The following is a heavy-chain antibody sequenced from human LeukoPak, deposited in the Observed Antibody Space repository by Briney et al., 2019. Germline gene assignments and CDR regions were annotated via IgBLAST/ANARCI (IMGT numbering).Heavy chain of an antibody. D-gene: IGHD3-22*01. V-gene: IGHV3-23*01. CDR3: ARLGGTTLIVGLAFDI. J-gene: IGHJ3*02. CDR1: GFTFSSYA. CDR2: ISDSGSST. Sequence: GGSLRLSCAASGFTFSSYAMSWVRQAPGKGLEWVSAISDSGSSTCYADSVEGRLTISRDISKNTLYLQMNSLRAEDTAVYYCARLGGTTLIVGLAFDIWGQGTMVTVSS.